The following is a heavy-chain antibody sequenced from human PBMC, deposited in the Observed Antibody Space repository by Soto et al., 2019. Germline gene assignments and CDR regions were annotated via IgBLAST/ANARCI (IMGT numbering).Heavy chain of an antibody. D-gene: IGHD2-15*01. J-gene: IGHJ6*02. V-gene: IGHV2-5*02. CDR3: AYLPCSGGSCYWFSYSGMDV. Sequence: QITLKESDPTLVKPTQTLTLTCTFPGFSLSTSGVGVAWIRQPPGKALEWLALIYWDDDKRYRPSLETRLTITKDTSKNQVVLTMTNMDSVDTATYYCAYLPCSGGSCYWFSYSGMDVWCQGTTVPASS. CDR2: IYWDDDK. CDR1: GFSLSTSGVG.